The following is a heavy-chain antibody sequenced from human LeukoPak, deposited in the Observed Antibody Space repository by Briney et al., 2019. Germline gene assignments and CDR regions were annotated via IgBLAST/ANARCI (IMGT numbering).Heavy chain of an antibody. J-gene: IGHJ5*02. CDR2: IYYGGST. Sequence: SETLSLTCTVSGDSVSSGNYYWSWIRQPPGKGLEWIGYIYYGGSTNYNPSLKSRVTISVDTSKNQFSLKLSSVTAADTAVYYCARGDITIFGVLIRRGGFDPWGQGTLVTVSS. D-gene: IGHD3-3*01. V-gene: IGHV4-61*01. CDR1: GDSVSSGNYY. CDR3: ARGDITIFGVLIRRGGFDP.